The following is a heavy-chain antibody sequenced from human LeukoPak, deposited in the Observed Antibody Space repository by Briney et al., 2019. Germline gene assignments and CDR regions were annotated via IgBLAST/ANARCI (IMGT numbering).Heavy chain of an antibody. J-gene: IGHJ2*01. V-gene: IGHV1-18*01. D-gene: IGHD6-13*01. CDR3: ARVIIAAAGRYWYFDL. CDR2: ISAYNGNT. CDR1: VYTFTSDG. Sequence: AALKVSPKPSVYTFTSDGISWVRQAPGQGLEWMVCISAYNGNTNYAQKLQSRVTMTTDTSTSTAYMALRSMRSDDTAVYYCARVIIAAAGRYWYFDLWGRGTLVTVSS.